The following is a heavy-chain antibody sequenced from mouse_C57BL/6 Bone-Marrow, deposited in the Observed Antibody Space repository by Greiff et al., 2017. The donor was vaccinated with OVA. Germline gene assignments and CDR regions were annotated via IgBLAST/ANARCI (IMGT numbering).Heavy chain of an antibody. Sequence: EVKLVESGAGLVKPGGSLKLSCAASGFTFSSYAMSWVRQTPEKRLEWVAYISSGGDYLYYADTVKGRFTLSRDKARNTLYLQMSSLKSEDTAMYYGTRGGKLLRFAYWGQGTLVTVSA. J-gene: IGHJ3*01. CDR2: ISSGGDYL. V-gene: IGHV5-9-1*02. CDR3: TRGGKLLRFAY. CDR1: GFTFSSYA. D-gene: IGHD1-1*01.